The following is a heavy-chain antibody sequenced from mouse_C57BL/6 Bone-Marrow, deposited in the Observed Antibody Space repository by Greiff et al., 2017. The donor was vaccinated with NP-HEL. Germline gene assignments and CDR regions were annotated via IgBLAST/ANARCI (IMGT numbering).Heavy chain of an antibody. J-gene: IGHJ2*01. V-gene: IGHV1-82*01. CDR1: GYAFSSSW. Sequence: QVQLKESGPELVKPGASVKISCKASGYAFSSSWMNWVKQRPGKGLEWIGRIYPGDGDTNYNGKFKGKATLTADKSSSTAYMQLSSLTSEDSAVYFCARFGGRFDYWGQGTTLTVSS. CDR2: IYPGDGDT. CDR3: ARFGGRFDY.